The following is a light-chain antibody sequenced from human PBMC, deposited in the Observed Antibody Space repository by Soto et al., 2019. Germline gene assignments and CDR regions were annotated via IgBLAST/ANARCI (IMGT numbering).Light chain of an antibody. CDR2: DNN. V-gene: IGLV1-51*01. J-gene: IGLJ1*01. CDR1: SSNIGNNY. CDR3: GTWDSSLSSSYV. Sequence: QSVLTQPPSVSAAPGQKVTISCSGSSSNIGNNYVSWYQQLPGTAPKLLIYDNNKRPSGIPDRFSDSKSGTSATLGITGLQTGDEADYYCGTWDSSLSSSYVFGTGTKLTVL.